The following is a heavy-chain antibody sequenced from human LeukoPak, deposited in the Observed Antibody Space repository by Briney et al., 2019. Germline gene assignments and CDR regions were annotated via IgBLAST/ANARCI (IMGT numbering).Heavy chain of an antibody. CDR3: ARDHSPIDY. Sequence: GGSLRLSCAASGFTFSSYAMHWVRQAPGKGLEWVAVISYDGSNKYYADSVKGRFTISRDNSKNTLYLQMNSLRAEDTAVYYCARDHSPIDYWGQGTLVTVSS. V-gene: IGHV3-30-3*01. CDR1: GFTFSSYA. CDR2: ISYDGSNK. J-gene: IGHJ4*02.